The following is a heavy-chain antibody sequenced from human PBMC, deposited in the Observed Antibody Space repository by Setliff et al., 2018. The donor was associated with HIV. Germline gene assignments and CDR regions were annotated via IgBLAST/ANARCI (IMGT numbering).Heavy chain of an antibody. J-gene: IGHJ4*02. CDR2: IKEDGSEK. Sequence: GESLKISCAASGFTFRSYWLSWVRQAPGKGLEWVASIKEDGSEKYYVDSVKGRFTISRDDAKRSLYLQMHGLGADDTAVYYCVRGDGWIQDFWGQGTLVTVSS. D-gene: IGHD2-21*02. CDR1: GFTFRSYW. V-gene: IGHV3-7*01. CDR3: VRGDGWIQDF.